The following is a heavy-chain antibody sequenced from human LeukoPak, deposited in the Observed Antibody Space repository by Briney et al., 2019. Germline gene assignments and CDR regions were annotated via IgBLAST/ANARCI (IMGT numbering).Heavy chain of an antibody. D-gene: IGHD3-10*01. Sequence: GGSLRLSCAASGFTFSSYAMSWVRQAPGKGLEWVSAISGSGGSTYYADSEKGRFTISRDNSKNTLYLQMNSLRAEDAAVYYCAKGGTMVRGVIIARNYYYYYGMDVWGQGTTVTVSS. CDR3: AKGGTMVRGVIIARNYYYYYGMDV. CDR2: ISGSGGST. CDR1: GFTFSSYA. J-gene: IGHJ6*02. V-gene: IGHV3-23*01.